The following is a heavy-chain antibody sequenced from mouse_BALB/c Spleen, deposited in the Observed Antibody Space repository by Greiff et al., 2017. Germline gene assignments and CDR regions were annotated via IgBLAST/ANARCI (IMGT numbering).Heavy chain of an antibody. J-gene: IGHJ3*01. Sequence: EVHLVESGGGLVKPGGSLKLSCAASGFTFSDYYMYWVRQTPEKRLEWVATISDGGSYTYYPDSVKGRFTISRDNAKNNLYLQMSSLKSEDTAMYYCATYDGYYGLFAYWGQGTLVTVSA. D-gene: IGHD2-3*01. CDR3: ATYDGYYGLFAY. V-gene: IGHV5-4*02. CDR2: ISDGGSYT. CDR1: GFTFSDYY.